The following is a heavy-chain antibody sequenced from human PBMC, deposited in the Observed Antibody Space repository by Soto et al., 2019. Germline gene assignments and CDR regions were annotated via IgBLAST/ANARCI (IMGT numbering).Heavy chain of an antibody. CDR3: TRHYCSGGSCYYYGMDV. V-gene: IGHV4-39*01. CDR1: GGSISSSGHY. D-gene: IGHD2-15*01. Sequence: SETLSLTCTVSGGSISSSGHYWGWVRQPPGKGLEWIGTIHYSGDAYYNPSLKSRVSISVDTSKSQFSLKLNSVTAADTALYYCTRHYCSGGSCYYYGMDVWGQGTTVTVSS. CDR2: IHYSGDA. J-gene: IGHJ6*02.